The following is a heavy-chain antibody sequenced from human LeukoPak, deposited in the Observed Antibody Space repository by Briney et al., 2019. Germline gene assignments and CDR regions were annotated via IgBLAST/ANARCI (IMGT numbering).Heavy chain of an antibody. D-gene: IGHD6-19*01. J-gene: IGHJ4*02. CDR3: AKKAVAGN. V-gene: IGHV3-23*01. CDR1: GFTFSSYV. CDR2: ISGTGGST. Sequence: GGSLRLSCAASGFTFSSYVMSWGRQAPGKGLEWVSHISGTGGSTYYADSVKGRFTISRDNSKNMLYLQMNSLRAEDTAVYYCAKKAVAGNWGQGTLVTVSS.